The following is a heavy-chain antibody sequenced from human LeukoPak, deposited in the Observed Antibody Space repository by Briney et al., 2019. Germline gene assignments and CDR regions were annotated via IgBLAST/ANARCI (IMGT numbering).Heavy chain of an antibody. CDR2: IYTSGST. Sequence: SETLSLTCTVSVGSISSYYSSWIRQPAGKRLECIGRIYTSGSTNYDPSLKSRVTMSVDTAKNQFSLELSSVTAADTAVYYCARESRDEQQLIFDYWGQGTLVTVSS. CDR3: ARESRDEQQLIFDY. CDR1: VGSISSYY. D-gene: IGHD6-13*01. J-gene: IGHJ4*02. V-gene: IGHV4-4*07.